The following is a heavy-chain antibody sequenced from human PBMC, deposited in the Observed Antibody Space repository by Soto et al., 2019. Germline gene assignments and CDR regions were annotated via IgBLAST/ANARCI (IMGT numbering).Heavy chain of an antibody. CDR1: GYPFTTYY. Sequence: HVQLVQSGTEVKKPGASVRVSCMVSGYPFTTYYIHWVRQAPGQGLEWMGWIDPRSGGTVYEKKFQGRVTMTRDTSISTVYTDLSGLTSDDTALYYCATDDYGIFPYWGQGSLVTVSS. CDR2: IDPRSGGT. V-gene: IGHV1-2*02. J-gene: IGHJ4*02. CDR3: ATDDYGIFPY. D-gene: IGHD3-10*01.